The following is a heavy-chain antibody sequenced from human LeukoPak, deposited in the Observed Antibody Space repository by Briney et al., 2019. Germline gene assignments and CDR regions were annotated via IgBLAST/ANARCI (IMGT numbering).Heavy chain of an antibody. CDR2: ISSSSSYI. CDR1: GFTFSSYS. V-gene: IGHV3-21*01. J-gene: IGHJ4*02. D-gene: IGHD6-19*01. Sequence: GGSLRLSCAASGFTFSSYSMNWVRQAPGKGLEWASSISSSSSYIYYADSVKGRFTISRDNAKNSLYPQMNSLRAEDTAVYYCAREAIAVACDYWGQGTLVTVSS. CDR3: AREAIAVACDY.